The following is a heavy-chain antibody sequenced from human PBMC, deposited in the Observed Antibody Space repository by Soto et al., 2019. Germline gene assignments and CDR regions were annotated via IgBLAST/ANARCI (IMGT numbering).Heavy chain of an antibody. CDR3: AKPPDGVRTDRHKAKTTYFDY. J-gene: IGHJ4*02. CDR2: ISYDGSNK. D-gene: IGHD1-1*01. V-gene: IGHV3-30*18. Sequence: GGSLRLSCAASGFTFSSYGMHWVRQAPGKGLEWVAVISYDGSNKYYADSVKGRFTISRDNSKNTLYLQMNSLRAEDTAVYYCAKPPDGVRTDRHKAKTTYFDYWGQGTLVTVSS. CDR1: GFTFSSYG.